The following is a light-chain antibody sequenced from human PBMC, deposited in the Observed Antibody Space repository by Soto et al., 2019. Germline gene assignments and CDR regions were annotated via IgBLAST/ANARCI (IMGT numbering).Light chain of an antibody. J-gene: IGLJ2*01. CDR2: EVN. CDR1: SSAVAGYNY. Sequence: QSALTQPPSASGSPGQSVTISCTGTSSAVAGYNYVSWYQQHPGKAPKLMIYEVNKRPSGVPDRFSGSKSGTTASLTVSGLQAEDEADYYCAAWDDSLNGPVFGGGTKLTVL. V-gene: IGLV2-8*01. CDR3: AAWDDSLNGPV.